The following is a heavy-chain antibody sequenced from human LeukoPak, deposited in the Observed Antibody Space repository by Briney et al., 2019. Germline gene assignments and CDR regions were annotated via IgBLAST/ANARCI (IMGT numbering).Heavy chain of an antibody. Sequence: GGSLRLSCAASGFTFDDYAMHWVRQAPGKGLEWVSLISGDGGSTYYADSVKGRFTISRDNSKNSLYLQMNSLRAEDTALYYCAKDTFVAAAGAHFDFWGEGTLVTVSS. V-gene: IGHV3-43*02. CDR2: ISGDGGST. CDR1: GFTFDDYA. J-gene: IGHJ4*02. CDR3: AKDTFVAAAGAHFDF. D-gene: IGHD6-13*01.